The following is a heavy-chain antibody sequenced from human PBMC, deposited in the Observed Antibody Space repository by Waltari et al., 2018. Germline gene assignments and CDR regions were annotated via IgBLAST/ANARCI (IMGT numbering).Heavy chain of an antibody. V-gene: IGHV3-9*03. J-gene: IGHJ6*02. D-gene: IGHD6-13*01. CDR3: AKGVSSWYSFGMDV. Sequence: EVKVVESGGGLVQPGRSLRLSCTGSGFSRDNFAMDWVRQAPGKGLEWVSGISWDSRAIGYADSVKGRFTISRDNARNSVYLQMNSLRSEDMALYYCAKGVSSWYSFGMDVWGQGTTVTVSS. CDR2: ISWDSRAI. CDR1: GFSRDNFA.